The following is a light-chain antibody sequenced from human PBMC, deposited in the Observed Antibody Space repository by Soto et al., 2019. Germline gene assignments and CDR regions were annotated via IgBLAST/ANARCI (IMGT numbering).Light chain of an antibody. V-gene: IGLV2-23*02. CDR2: EVN. CDR3: CAYTNSGTLV. J-gene: IGLJ2*01. CDR1: NSDIGSYNL. Sequence: QSVLTQPASLSGSPGQSITISCIGTNSDIGSYNLVSWYQQHPGNAPKLMIYEVNKRPSGISNRFSGSKSGYTASLTISGLQPEDEADYFCCAYTNSGTLVFGGGTQLTVL.